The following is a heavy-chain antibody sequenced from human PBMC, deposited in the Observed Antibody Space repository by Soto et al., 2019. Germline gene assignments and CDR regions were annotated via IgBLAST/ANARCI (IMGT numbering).Heavy chain of an antibody. Sequence: PVGSLRLSCADSGFTFSRYEMNWVRQAPGKGLEWVSYISSSSSTLYYADSVKGRFTISRDNAKNSLYLQMNSLRAEDTAVYYCARGGSGSYLWYFDLAGRGTLVTASS. D-gene: IGHD1-26*01. CDR2: ISSSSSTL. CDR3: ARGGSGSYLWYFDL. J-gene: IGHJ2*01. CDR1: GFTFSRYE. V-gene: IGHV3-48*03.